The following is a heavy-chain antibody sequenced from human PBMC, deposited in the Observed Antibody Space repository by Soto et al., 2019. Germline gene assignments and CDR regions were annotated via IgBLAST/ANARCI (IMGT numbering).Heavy chain of an antibody. CDR3: ARDRYYDFWSGLYYYGMDV. CDR2: INSDGSST. D-gene: IGHD3-3*01. CDR1: GFTFSSYW. J-gene: IGHJ6*02. Sequence: GGSLRLSCAASGFTFSSYWMHWVRQAPGKGLVWVSRINSDGSSTSYADSVKGRFTISRDNAKNTLYLQMNSLRAEDTAVYYCARDRYYDFWSGLYYYGMDVWGQGTTVTVSS. V-gene: IGHV3-74*01.